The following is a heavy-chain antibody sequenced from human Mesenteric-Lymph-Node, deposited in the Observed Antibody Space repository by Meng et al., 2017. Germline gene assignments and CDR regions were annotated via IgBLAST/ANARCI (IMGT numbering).Heavy chain of an antibody. CDR3: AKDGYSSSFPY. CDR1: GFTFSSYA. Sequence: EVQLVELGGGLAKRGGSLRLSCAASGFTFSSYAMSWVRQAPGKGLEWVSAISGSGGSTYYADSVKGRFTISRDNSKNTLYLQMNSLRAEDTAVYYCAKDGYSSSFPYWGQGTLVTVSS. V-gene: IGHV3-23*04. D-gene: IGHD6-13*01. J-gene: IGHJ4*02. CDR2: ISGSGGST.